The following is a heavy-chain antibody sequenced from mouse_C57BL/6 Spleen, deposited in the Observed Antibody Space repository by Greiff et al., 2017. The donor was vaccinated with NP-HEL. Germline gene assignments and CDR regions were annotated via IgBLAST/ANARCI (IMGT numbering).Heavy chain of an antibody. J-gene: IGHJ1*03. CDR3: ARPYGSGYFDV. CDR1: GYTFTSYW. CDR2: IDPSDSYT. D-gene: IGHD1-1*01. V-gene: IGHV1-69*01. Sequence: QVQLQQPGAELVMPGASVKLSCKASGYTFTSYWMHWVKQRPGQGLEWIGEIDPSDSYTNYNQKFKGKSTLTVDKSSSTAYMQLSSLTSEDSAVYYCARPYGSGYFDVWGTGTTVTVSS.